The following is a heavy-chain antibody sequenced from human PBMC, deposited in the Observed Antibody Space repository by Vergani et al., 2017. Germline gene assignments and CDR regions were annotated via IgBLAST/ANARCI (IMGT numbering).Heavy chain of an antibody. Sequence: EVQLLQSGGGVIQPGGSVSSSCEASGFTLTPFPMTWFPQPPGKGLEWVSAISTLYPSTYSADSVKGRFTISRDNSKNLLYLQMNSLRAEDTAVYYCARLSYDTTPYLQGGYDCWGQGTLVSVSS. CDR1: GFTLTPFP. D-gene: IGHD3-22*01. V-gene: IGHV3-23*01. CDR2: ISTLYPST. CDR3: ARLSYDTTPYLQGGYDC. J-gene: IGHJ4*02.